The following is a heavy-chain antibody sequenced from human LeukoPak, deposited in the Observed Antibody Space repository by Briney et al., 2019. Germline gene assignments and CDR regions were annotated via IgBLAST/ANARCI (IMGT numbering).Heavy chain of an antibody. CDR3: AKYRITMIVVGGAFDI. J-gene: IGHJ3*02. CDR2: ISGSGGST. V-gene: IGHV3-23*01. D-gene: IGHD3-22*01. CDR1: GFTFSSYA. Sequence: GGSLRLSCAASGFTFSSYAMSWVRQAPGKGLEWVSAISGSGGSTYYADSVKGRFTISRENSKNTLYLQMNSLRAEDTAVYYCAKYRITMIVVGGAFDIWGQGTMVTVSS.